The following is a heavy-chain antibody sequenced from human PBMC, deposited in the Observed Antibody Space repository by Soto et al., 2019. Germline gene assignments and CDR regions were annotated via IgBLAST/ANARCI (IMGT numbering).Heavy chain of an antibody. J-gene: IGHJ4*02. CDR2: IYYSGST. CDR3: ATIKLGSDLLDY. CDR1: GGSISSSSYY. Sequence: SETLSLTCTVSGGSISSSSYYWSWIRQPPGKGLEWIGYIYYSGSTYYNPSLKSRVTISVDTSKNHFSLKLSSVTAADTAVYYCATIKLGSDLLDYWGQGTLVTVSS. V-gene: IGHV4-30-4*01. D-gene: IGHD3-10*01.